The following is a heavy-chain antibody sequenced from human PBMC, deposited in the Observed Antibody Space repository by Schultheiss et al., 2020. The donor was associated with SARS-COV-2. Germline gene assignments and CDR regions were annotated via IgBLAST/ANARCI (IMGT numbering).Heavy chain of an antibody. V-gene: IGHV4-34*01. CDR1: GGSFSGYY. CDR2: IYHSGST. J-gene: IGHJ6*02. Sequence: SETLSLTCAVYGGSFSGYYWSWIRQPPGKGLEWIGEIYHSGSTYYNPSLKSRVTISVDTSKNQFSLKLSSVTAADTAVYYCARDMDVWGQGTTVTVSS. CDR3: ARDMDV.